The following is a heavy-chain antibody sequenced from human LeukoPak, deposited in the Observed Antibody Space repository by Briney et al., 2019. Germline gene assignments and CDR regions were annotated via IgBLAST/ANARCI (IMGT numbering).Heavy chain of an antibody. Sequence: GGSLRLSCAASGFTFSSYAMAWVRQAPGKGLEWASSISGSGYSTYYADSVKGRFTISRDNSKNTLYLQMNSLRAEDTAVYYCAKYYCSGGSCYSPPFDYWGQGTLVTVSS. CDR1: GFTFSSYA. D-gene: IGHD2-15*01. J-gene: IGHJ4*02. V-gene: IGHV3-23*01. CDR2: ISGSGYST. CDR3: AKYYCSGGSCYSPPFDY.